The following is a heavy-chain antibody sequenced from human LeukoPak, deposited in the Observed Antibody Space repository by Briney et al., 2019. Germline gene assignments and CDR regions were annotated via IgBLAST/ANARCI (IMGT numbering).Heavy chain of an antibody. D-gene: IGHD3-9*01. V-gene: IGHV3-30-3*01. Sequence: PGGSLRLSCAASGFTFSSYAMHWVRQAPGKGLEWVAVISYDGSNKYYADSVKGRFTISRDNSKNTLYLQMNSLRAEDTAVYYCARVGRYFDWLGDYYGMDVWGQGTTVTVSS. CDR3: ARVGRYFDWLGDYYGMDV. J-gene: IGHJ6*02. CDR2: ISYDGSNK. CDR1: GFTFSSYA.